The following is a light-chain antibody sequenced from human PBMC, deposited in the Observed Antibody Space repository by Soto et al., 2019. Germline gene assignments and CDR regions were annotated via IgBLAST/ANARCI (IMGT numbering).Light chain of an antibody. Sequence: EIVLTQSPATLSLSPGESATLSCRASQSVNTYLAWYRQKPGQSPRLLIYDASNRATGIPVRFSGSGSRTDFTLTITSLEPDDFAVYYCQQRTTWPGTFGQGTKLEIK. CDR3: QQRTTWPGT. J-gene: IGKJ2*01. V-gene: IGKV3-11*01. CDR2: DAS. CDR1: QSVNTY.